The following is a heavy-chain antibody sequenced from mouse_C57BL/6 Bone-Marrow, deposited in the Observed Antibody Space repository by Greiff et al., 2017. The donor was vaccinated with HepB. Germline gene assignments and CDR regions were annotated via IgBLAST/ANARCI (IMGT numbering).Heavy chain of an antibody. J-gene: IGHJ2*01. CDR3: ARPLITTVVAFDY. CDR2: IYPGDGDT. D-gene: IGHD1-1*01. Sequence: ESGPELVKPGASVKISCKASGYAFSSSWMNWVKQRPGKGLEWIGRIYPGDGDTNYNGKFKGKATLTADKSSSTAYMQLSSLTSEDSAVYFCARPLITTVVAFDYWGQGTTLTVSS. CDR1: GYAFSSSW. V-gene: IGHV1-82*01.